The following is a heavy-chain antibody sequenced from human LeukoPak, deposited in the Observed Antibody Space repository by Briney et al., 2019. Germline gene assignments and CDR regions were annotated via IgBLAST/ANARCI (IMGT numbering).Heavy chain of an antibody. CDR1: GFTFTSYA. CDR3: AKPRAMTTGVGRYFDL. J-gene: IGHJ2*01. CDR2: ISGGAENT. D-gene: IGHD1-1*01. V-gene: IGHV3-23*01. Sequence: GGSLRLSCGASGFTFTSYAVSWIRQAPGKGLEWVSAISGGAENTYYGDSVKGRFTISRDNSKNTLYLQMNSLRAEDTATYYCAKPRAMTTGVGRYFDLWGRGTLVTVSS.